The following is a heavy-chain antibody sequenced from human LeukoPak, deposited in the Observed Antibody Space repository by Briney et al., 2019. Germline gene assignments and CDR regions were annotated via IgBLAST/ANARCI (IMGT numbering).Heavy chain of an antibody. Sequence: GSLRLSCAASGFTFSSYTMNWVRQAPGKGLEWIGEINHSGSTNYNPSLKSRVTISVDTSKNQFSLKLSSVTAADTAVYYCARFTMIVGRGVDYWGQGTLVTVSS. J-gene: IGHJ4*02. CDR3: ARFTMIVGRGVDY. D-gene: IGHD3-22*01. CDR1: GFTFSSYT. V-gene: IGHV4-34*01. CDR2: INHSGST.